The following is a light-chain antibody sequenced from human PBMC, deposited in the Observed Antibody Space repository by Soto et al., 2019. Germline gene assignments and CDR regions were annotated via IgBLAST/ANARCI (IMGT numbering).Light chain of an antibody. J-gene: IGKJ3*01. V-gene: IGKV3-11*01. CDR1: QSVNNF. Sequence: EILLTQSPAIASLSAGERATLSCRASQSVNNFFAWHQQKPGQAPRLIIYDASYRAPGIPARFSGSGSGIDLTLSIGSLEPDESAVYYCQQRGSCPGTFGPGATVHIK. CDR3: QQRGSCPGT. CDR2: DAS.